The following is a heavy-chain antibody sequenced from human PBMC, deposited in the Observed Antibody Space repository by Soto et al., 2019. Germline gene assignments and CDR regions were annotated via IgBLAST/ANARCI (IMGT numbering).Heavy chain of an antibody. Sequence: QVQLQQWGAGLLKPSETLSLTCAVYGGSFSGYYWSWIRQPPGKGLEWIGEINHSGSTNYNPSLKSRVTISVDTSKNQFSLKLSSVTAADTAVYYCARAVVATSKERGFDYWGQGTLVTVAS. V-gene: IGHV4-34*01. CDR3: ARAVVATSKERGFDY. D-gene: IGHD1-26*01. J-gene: IGHJ4*02. CDR1: GGSFSGYY. CDR2: INHSGST.